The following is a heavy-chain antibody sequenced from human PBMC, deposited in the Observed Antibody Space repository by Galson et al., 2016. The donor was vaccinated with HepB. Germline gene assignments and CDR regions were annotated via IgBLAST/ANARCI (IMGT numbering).Heavy chain of an antibody. CDR1: GYSFTDYY. D-gene: IGHD2-2*01. J-gene: IGHJ6*02. CDR2: IDPEDGET. V-gene: IGHV1-69-2*01. CDR3: ARSVSGAIGVVYYGMDV. Sequence: VKVSCKVSGYSFTDYYIHWVQQAPGKGLEWMGLIDPEDGETVYAEKFQGRVTITADTSTDTAYMELSSLRSEDAAVYYCARSVSGAIGVVYYGMDVWGQGTTAIVSS.